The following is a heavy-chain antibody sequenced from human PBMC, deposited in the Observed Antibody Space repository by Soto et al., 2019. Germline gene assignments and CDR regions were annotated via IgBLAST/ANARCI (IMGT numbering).Heavy chain of an antibody. CDR3: ARGVGVGAPDY. CDR1: GFTFSSYG. D-gene: IGHD1-26*01. J-gene: IGHJ4*02. V-gene: IGHV3-33*01. CDR2: IWYDGSNK. Sequence: GGSLRLSCAASGFTFSSYGMHWVRQAPGKGLEWVAVIWYDGSNKYYADSVEGRFTISRDNSKNTLYLQMNSLRAEDTAVYYCARGVGVGAPDYWGQGTLVTVSS.